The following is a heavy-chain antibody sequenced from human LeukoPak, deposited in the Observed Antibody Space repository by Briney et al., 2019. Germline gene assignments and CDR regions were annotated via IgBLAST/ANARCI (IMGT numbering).Heavy chain of an antibody. D-gene: IGHD5-18*01. CDR3: ARVDSYGYNTYDY. CDR2: IYYSGST. Sequence: PSETLSLTCTVSGGSISSSSYYWGWIRQPPGKGLEWIGSIYYSGSTYYNPSLKSRVTISVDTSKNQFSLKLSSVTAADTAVYYCARVDSYGYNTYDYWGQGTLVTVSS. V-gene: IGHV4-39*07. CDR1: GGSISSSSYY. J-gene: IGHJ4*02.